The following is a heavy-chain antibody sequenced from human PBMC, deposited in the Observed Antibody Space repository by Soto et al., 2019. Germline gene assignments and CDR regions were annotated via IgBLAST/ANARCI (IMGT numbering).Heavy chain of an antibody. D-gene: IGHD6-13*01. CDR1: GFTFSSYG. V-gene: IGHV3-30*18. CDR3: AKDLKGSSWAPGY. Sequence: GGSLRLSCAASGFTFSSYGMPWVRQAPGKGLEWVAVISYDGSNKYYADSVKGRFAISRDNSKNTLYLQMNSLRAEDTAVYYCAKDLKGSSWAPGYWGQGTLVTVSS. J-gene: IGHJ4*02. CDR2: ISYDGSNK.